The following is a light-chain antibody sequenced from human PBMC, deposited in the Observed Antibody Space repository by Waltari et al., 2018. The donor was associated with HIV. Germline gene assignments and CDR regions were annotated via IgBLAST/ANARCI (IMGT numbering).Light chain of an antibody. CDR1: SSDIGAYDF. CDR2: EVT. J-gene: IGLJ3*02. CDR3: SSYGDSLRVL. V-gene: IGLV2-8*01. Sequence: QSALTQPPSASGSLGQSVTISCTGSSSDIGAYDFVSWLQQHPHSAPKLLLYEVTRRPSTVSARFSGSRSGNTAFLTVAGLQPDDEATYFCSSYGDSLRVLFGGGTNVTVL.